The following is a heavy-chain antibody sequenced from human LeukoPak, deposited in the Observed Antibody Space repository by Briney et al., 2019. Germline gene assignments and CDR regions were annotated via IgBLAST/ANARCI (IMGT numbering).Heavy chain of an antibody. D-gene: IGHD1-26*01. Sequence: SETLSLTCTVSGVSISNYYWSWIRQPPGKGLEWIGYIYYSGSINYNPSLKSRVTISVDTSKDQFSLKLTSVTAADTAVYYCARGERLGLDYWGQGTLVTVSS. CDR3: ARGERLGLDY. J-gene: IGHJ4*02. V-gene: IGHV4-59*01. CDR1: GVSISNYY. CDR2: IYYSGSI.